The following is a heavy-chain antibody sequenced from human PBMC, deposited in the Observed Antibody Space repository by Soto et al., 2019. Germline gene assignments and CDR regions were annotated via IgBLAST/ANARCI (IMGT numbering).Heavy chain of an antibody. D-gene: IGHD2-8*01. CDR3: ARDKEEGYASSYYYYGMDV. CDR2: IYYSGST. V-gene: IGHV4-61*01. Sequence: QVQLQESGPGLVKPSETLSLTCTVSGGSVSSGSYYWSWIRQPPGKGLEWIGYIYYSGSTNYNPSLKSRVTMSVDTSKNQFSLKLSSVTAADTAVYYCARDKEEGYASSYYYYGMDVWGQGTTVTVSS. CDR1: GGSVSSGSYY. J-gene: IGHJ6*02.